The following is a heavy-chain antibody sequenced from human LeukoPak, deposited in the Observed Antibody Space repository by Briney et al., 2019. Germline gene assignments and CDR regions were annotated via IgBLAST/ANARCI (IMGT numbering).Heavy chain of an antibody. J-gene: IGHJ3*02. Sequence: SETLSLTCAVSGGSISSGGYSWSWIRQPPGKGLEWIGYIYHSGSTYYNPSLKSRVTISVDTSKNQFSLKLSSVTAADTAVYYCARDVGGPPPSPGAFDIWGQGTMVTVSS. CDR2: IYHSGST. CDR3: ARDVGGPPPSPGAFDI. CDR1: GGSISSGGYS. V-gene: IGHV4-30-2*01. D-gene: IGHD1-26*01.